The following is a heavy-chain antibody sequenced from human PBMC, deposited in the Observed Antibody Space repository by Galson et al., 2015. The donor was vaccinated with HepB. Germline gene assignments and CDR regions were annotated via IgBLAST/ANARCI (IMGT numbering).Heavy chain of an antibody. V-gene: IGHV3-23*01. CDR3: AKDGIMVANNPYHFHY. J-gene: IGHJ4*02. D-gene: IGHD2-15*01. CDR2: ITSSGGTS. Sequence: SLRLSCAASGFSFTRYAMTWVRQAPGKGLEWVSSITSSGGTSYYTDSVKCRFTVSRDNSKNTLLLQLNSLRAEDTAMYFCAKDGIMVANNPYHFHYWGQGTLVTVSS. CDR1: GFSFTRYA.